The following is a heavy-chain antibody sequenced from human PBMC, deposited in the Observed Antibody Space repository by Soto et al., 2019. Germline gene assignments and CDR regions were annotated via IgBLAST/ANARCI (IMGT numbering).Heavy chain of an antibody. CDR3: ARGHSSSWYAAFDP. D-gene: IGHD6-13*01. J-gene: IGHJ5*02. CDR2: IWYDGSNI. CDR1: GFTFNNYG. Sequence: QVQLVESGGGVVQPGRSLRLSCAASGFTFNNYGMHWVRQAPGKGLEWVAVIWYDGSNIYYADSVKGRFTISRDNSKNTLYLQMNSLRVEDTAVYYCARGHSSSWYAAFDPWGQGTLVTVSS. V-gene: IGHV3-33*01.